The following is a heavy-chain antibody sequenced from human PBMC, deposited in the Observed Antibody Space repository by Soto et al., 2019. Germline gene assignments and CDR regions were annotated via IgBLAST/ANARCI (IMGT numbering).Heavy chain of an antibody. CDR3: ARDSNKYYFDY. CDR2: ISSSGSTI. Sequence: GGSLRLSCAASGVTFSSYEMNWVRQAPGKGLEWVSYISSSGSTIYYADSVKGRFTISRDNAKNSLYLQMNSLRAEDTAVYYCARDSNKYYFDYWGQGTLVTVSS. CDR1: GVTFSSYE. J-gene: IGHJ4*02. V-gene: IGHV3-48*03.